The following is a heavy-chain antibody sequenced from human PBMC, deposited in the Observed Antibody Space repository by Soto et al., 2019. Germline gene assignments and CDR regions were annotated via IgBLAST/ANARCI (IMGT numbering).Heavy chain of an antibody. Sequence: QVQLVESGGGVVQPGRSLRLSCAASGFTFSSYGMQWVRQSPGEGPEWVAIVANDGSNQDYAESVKGRFTISRDNSKTTAFLEMDTLRPEDTAVYYCARSSGGSSCYPPDYWGQGTLVTVSS. CDR3: ARSSGGSSCYPPDY. CDR2: VANDGSNQ. V-gene: IGHV3-30*03. J-gene: IGHJ4*02. CDR1: GFTFSSYG. D-gene: IGHD6-13*01.